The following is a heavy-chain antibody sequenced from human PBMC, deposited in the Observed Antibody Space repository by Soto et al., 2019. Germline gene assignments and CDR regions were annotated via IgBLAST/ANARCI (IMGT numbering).Heavy chain of an antibody. D-gene: IGHD6-13*01. CDR3: ARDEVAAADWNWFDP. V-gene: IGHV3-33*01. J-gene: IGHJ5*02. CDR1: GFTFSSYG. CDR2: IWYDGSNK. Sequence: GGSLRLSCAASGFTFSSYGMHWVRQAPGKGLEWVAVIWYDGSNKYYADSVKGRFTISRDNSKNTLYLQMNSLRAEDTAVYYCARDEVAAADWNWFDPWGQGTLVTVSS.